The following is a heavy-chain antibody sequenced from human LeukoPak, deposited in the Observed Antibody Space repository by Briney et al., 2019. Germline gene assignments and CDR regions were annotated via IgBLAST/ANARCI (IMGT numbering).Heavy chain of an antibody. CDR1: GDSISSNY. CDR2: IYTSENT. CDR3: SNSRDGYNLRTFDI. J-gene: IGHJ3*02. V-gene: IGHV4-4*07. D-gene: IGHD5-24*01. Sequence: SETLSLTCTVSGDSISSNYWSWIRQSAGKGLEWIGRIYTSENTIYNPSLKSRVTMSVDTSKNQFSLKVNSVTAADTAVYYCSNSRDGYNLRTFDIWGQGTMVTVFS.